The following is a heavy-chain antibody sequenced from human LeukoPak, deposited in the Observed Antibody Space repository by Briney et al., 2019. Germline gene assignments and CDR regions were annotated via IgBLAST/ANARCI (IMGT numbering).Heavy chain of an antibody. D-gene: IGHD2-21*02. Sequence: GASVKVSCKASGGTFISYAISWVRQAPGQGLEWMGGIIPIFGTANYAQKFQGRVTMTRNTSISTAYMELSSLRSEDTAVYYCARGVVVTAIPRRRDWFDPWGQGTLVTVSS. J-gene: IGHJ5*02. CDR3: ARGVVVTAIPRRRDWFDP. V-gene: IGHV1-69*05. CDR2: IIPIFGTA. CDR1: GGTFISYA.